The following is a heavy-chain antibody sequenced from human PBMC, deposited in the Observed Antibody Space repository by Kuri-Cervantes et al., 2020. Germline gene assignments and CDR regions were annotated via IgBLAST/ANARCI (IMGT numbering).Heavy chain of an antibody. D-gene: IGHD6-13*01. CDR3: ARDHGAACTLGY. Sequence: SETLSLTCTVSGCSISSYYWSWIRQPPGKGLEWIGYIYYSGSTNYNPSLKSRVTISVDTSKNQFSLKLSTVTAADTAVYYCARDHGAACTLGYWGQGTLVTVSS. V-gene: IGHV4-59*13. CDR1: GCSISSYY. J-gene: IGHJ4*02. CDR2: IYYSGST.